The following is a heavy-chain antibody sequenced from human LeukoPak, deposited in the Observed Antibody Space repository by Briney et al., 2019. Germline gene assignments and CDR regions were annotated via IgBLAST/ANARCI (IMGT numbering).Heavy chain of an antibody. Sequence: GGSLRLSCEASGFTFRTYGMTWVRQAPGKGLEWVSGITGSSTWTYYSDSVKGRFTISRDNSKNTLYLQMSSLRAEDTAIYYCAKDQGYSYYYLDYWGQGTLVTVSS. D-gene: IGHD5-18*01. V-gene: IGHV3-23*01. CDR3: AKDQGYSYYYLDY. CDR1: GFTFRTYG. J-gene: IGHJ4*02. CDR2: ITGSSTWT.